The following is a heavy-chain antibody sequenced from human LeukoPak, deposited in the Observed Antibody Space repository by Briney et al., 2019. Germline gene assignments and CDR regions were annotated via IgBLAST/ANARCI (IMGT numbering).Heavy chain of an antibody. CDR2: INPSGGST. V-gene: IGHV1-46*01. J-gene: IGHJ5*02. Sequence: ASVKVSCKSSGFTFTSYYMHWVRQAPGQGLEWMGIINPSGGSTSYAQKFQGRVTMTRDTSTSTVYMELSSLRSEDTAVYYCARAVTSSSSWYKWVNWFDPWGQGTLVTVSS. D-gene: IGHD6-13*01. CDR1: GFTFTSYY. CDR3: ARAVTSSSSWYKWVNWFDP.